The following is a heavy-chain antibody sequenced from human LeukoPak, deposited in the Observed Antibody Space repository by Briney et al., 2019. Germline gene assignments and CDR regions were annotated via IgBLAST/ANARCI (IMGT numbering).Heavy chain of an antibody. J-gene: IGHJ2*01. Sequence: PSETLSLTCTVSGGSVSTTTSYWDWIRRPPGKGLEWIGSVHYTGSTYYNLSLKSRVTISVDTSENHFSLKLSSVTAADTAVYYCATSPGLLWFGDSYFDLWGRGTLVTVSS. CDR3: ATSPGLLWFGDSYFDL. CDR1: GGSVSTTTSY. D-gene: IGHD3-10*01. V-gene: IGHV4-39*02. CDR2: VHYTGST.